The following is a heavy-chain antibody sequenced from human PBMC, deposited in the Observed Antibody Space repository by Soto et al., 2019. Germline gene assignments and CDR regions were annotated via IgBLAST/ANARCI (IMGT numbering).Heavy chain of an antibody. CDR2: ISYDGKKK. Sequence: GGALRLSCEASGFALSTYGIHWFRQPPGRGLGWVALISYDGKKKYYADSVKGRFTVSRDNSENTVLLQMNSLRSEETALYSCARVLLELWPVDHWGQGTQVTVSS. V-gene: IGHV3-30*01. CDR1: GFALSTYG. CDR3: ARVLLELWPVDH. D-gene: IGHD1-7*01. J-gene: IGHJ4*02.